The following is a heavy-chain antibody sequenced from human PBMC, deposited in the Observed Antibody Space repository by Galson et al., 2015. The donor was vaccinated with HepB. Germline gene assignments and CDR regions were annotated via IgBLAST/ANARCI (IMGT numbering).Heavy chain of an antibody. D-gene: IGHD4-17*01. CDR3: ARSPTVTTRRYNWFDP. Sequence: SETLSLTCAVFGGSFSGYYWNWIRQPPGKGLEWIGEINHSGSTNYNPSLKSRVTISLDTSKNQFSLKLSSVTAADTAVYYCARSPTVTTRRYNWFDPWGQGTLVTVSP. CDR2: INHSGST. V-gene: IGHV4-34*01. CDR1: GGSFSGYY. J-gene: IGHJ5*02.